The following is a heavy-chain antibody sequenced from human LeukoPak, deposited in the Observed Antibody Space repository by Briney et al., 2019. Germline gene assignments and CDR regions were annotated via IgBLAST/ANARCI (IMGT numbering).Heavy chain of an antibody. J-gene: IGHJ4*02. CDR2: ISGSGGST. D-gene: IGHD2-2*01. V-gene: IGHV3-23*01. CDR1: GFTFSSYA. CDR3: ARGDGCSSTSCYGLYYFDY. Sequence: PGGSLRLSCAASGFTFSSYAMSWVRQAPGKGLEWVSAISGSGGSTYYADSVKGRFTISRDNAKNSLYLQMNSLRAEDTAVYYCARGDGCSSTSCYGLYYFDYWGQGTLVTVSS.